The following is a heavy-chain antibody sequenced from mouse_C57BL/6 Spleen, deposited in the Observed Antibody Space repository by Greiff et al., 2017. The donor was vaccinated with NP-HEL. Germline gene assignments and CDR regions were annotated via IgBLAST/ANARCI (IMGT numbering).Heavy chain of an antibody. Sequence: VKLMESGAELVRPGASVTLSCKASGYTFTDYEMHWVKQTPVHGLEWIGAIDPETGGTAYNQKFKGKAILTADKSSSTAYMELRSLTSEDSAVYYCTRVYYDYGAWGQGTTLTVSS. CDR2: IDPETGGT. V-gene: IGHV1-15*01. CDR1: GYTFTDYE. D-gene: IGHD2-4*01. CDR3: TRVYYDYGA. J-gene: IGHJ2*01.